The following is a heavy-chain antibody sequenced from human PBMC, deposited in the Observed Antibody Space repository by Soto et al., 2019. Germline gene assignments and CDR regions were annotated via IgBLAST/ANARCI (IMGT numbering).Heavy chain of an antibody. CDR3: ARASLSLVPRAPNYYYYGMDV. D-gene: IGHD2-8*02. CDR1: GGTFSSYA. J-gene: IGHJ6*02. Sequence: VQLVQSGAEVKKPGSSVKVSCKASGGTFSSYAISWVRQAPGQGLEWMGGIIPIFGTANYAQKFQGRVTITADESTSTAYMELSSLRSEDTAVYYCARASLSLVPRAPNYYYYGMDVWGQGTTVTVSS. V-gene: IGHV1-69*01. CDR2: IIPIFGTA.